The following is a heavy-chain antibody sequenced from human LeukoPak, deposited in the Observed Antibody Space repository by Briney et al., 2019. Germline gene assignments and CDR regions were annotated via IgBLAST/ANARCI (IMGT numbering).Heavy chain of an antibody. CDR3: ARQYSSGWYPCNWFDP. J-gene: IGHJ5*02. V-gene: IGHV4-34*01. CDR2: INHSGST. Sequence: SETLSLTCAVHGGSFSGYYWSWIRQPPGKGLEWIGEINHSGSTNYNPSLKSRVTISVDTSKNQFSLKLSSVTAADTAVYYCARQYSSGWYPCNWFDPWGQGTLVTVPS. D-gene: IGHD6-19*01. CDR1: GGSFSGYY.